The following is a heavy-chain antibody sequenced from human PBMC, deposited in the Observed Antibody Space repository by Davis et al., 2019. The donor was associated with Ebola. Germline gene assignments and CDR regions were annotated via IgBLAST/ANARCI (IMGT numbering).Heavy chain of an antibody. CDR1: GFTFCSYS. J-gene: IGHJ5*02. CDR2: ISSSSSTI. CDR3: ARERIQLWLDNWFDP. V-gene: IGHV3-48*02. Sequence: LKISCAASGFTFCSYSMNWVRQAPGKGLEWVSYISSSSSTIYYADSVKGRFTISRDNAKNSLYLQMNSLRDEDTAVYYCARERIQLWLDNWFDPWGQGTLVTVSS. D-gene: IGHD5-18*01.